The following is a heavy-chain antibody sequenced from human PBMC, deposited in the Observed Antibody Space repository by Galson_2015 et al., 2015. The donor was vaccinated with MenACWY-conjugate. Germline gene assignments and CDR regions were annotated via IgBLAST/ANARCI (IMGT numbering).Heavy chain of an antibody. CDR1: GFTFSSYS. V-gene: IGHV3-21*01. CDR3: ASVKVSRPHDYGDDAFDI. J-gene: IGHJ3*02. D-gene: IGHD4-17*01. CDR2: ISSSSSYI. Sequence: SLRLSCAASGFTFSSYSMNWVRQAPGKGLEWVSSISSSSSYIYYADSVKGRFTISRDNAKNSLYLQMNSLRAEDTAVYYCASVKVSRPHDYGDDAFDIWGQGTMVTVSS.